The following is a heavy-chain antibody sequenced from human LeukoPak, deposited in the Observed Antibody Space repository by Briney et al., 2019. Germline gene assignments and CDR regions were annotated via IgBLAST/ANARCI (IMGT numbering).Heavy chain of an antibody. J-gene: IGHJ4*02. V-gene: IGHV3-30*02. CDR1: GFTFSSYG. Sequence: GGSLRLSCAASGFTFSSYGIHWVRQAPVKGLEWVAFIRYDGSDKYFADSVKGRFTISRDNSKNTLYLQMNSLRTEDTAVYYCARGGLQYTSGIDYWGQGTLVTVSS. D-gene: IGHD6-19*01. CDR2: IRYDGSDK. CDR3: ARGGLQYTSGIDY.